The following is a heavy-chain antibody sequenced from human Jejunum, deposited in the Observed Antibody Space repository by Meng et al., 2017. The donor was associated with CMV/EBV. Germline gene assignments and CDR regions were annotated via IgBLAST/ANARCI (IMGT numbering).Heavy chain of an antibody. Sequence: SGFTFTKHWLPWVRQAPGKGLGWVASIKQDGSEKDYVDSVKGRFTISRDNAKNSLYLQMNSLKTEDTAVYYCTRADSNNYGSLFDYWGQGRLVTVSS. CDR1: GFTFTKHW. J-gene: IGHJ4*02. CDR2: IKQDGSEK. CDR3: TRADSNNYGSLFDY. V-gene: IGHV3-7*03. D-gene: IGHD4-11*01.